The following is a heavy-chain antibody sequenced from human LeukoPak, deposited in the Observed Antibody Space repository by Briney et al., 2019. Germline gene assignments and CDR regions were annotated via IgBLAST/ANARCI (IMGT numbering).Heavy chain of an antibody. D-gene: IGHD2-8*01. CDR3: TSGGMVSGDY. J-gene: IGHJ4*01. CDR2: IYYSGST. CDR1: GGSINSYY. Sequence: KPSETLSLTCTVSGGSINSYYWSWIRQPPGKGLEWIGYIYYSGSTNYNPSLKSRVTISRDTSKNQFSLKLGSVTAADTAVYYCTSGGMVSGDYWGHGTLVTVSS. V-gene: IGHV4-59*01.